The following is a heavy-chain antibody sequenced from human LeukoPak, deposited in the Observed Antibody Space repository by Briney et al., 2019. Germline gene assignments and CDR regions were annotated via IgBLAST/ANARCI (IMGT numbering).Heavy chain of an antibody. CDR2: ISSSSTI. V-gene: IGHV3-48*04. J-gene: IGHJ4*02. D-gene: IGHD3-16*02. CDR1: GFTFSSYS. CDR3: ARAGYDYVWGSYPPDY. Sequence: PGGSLRLSCAASGFTFSSYSMNWVRQAPGKGLEWVSYISSSSTIYYADSVKGRFTISRDNAKNSLYLQMNSLRAEDTAVYYCARAGYDYVWGSYPPDYWGQGTLVTVSS.